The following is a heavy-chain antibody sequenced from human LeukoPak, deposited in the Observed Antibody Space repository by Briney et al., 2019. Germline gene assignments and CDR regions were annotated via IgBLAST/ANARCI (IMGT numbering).Heavy chain of an antibody. D-gene: IGHD3-22*01. CDR1: GGSFSGYY. J-gene: IGHJ4*02. CDR3: ARGPGDSSGYYYFDY. CDR2: INHSGST. Sequence: PSETLSLTCAVYGGSFSGYYWSWIRQPPGKGLEWIGEINHSGSTNYNPSLKSRVTISVDTSKNQFSLKLSSVTAADTAVYHCARGPGDSSGYYYFDYWGQGTLVTVSS. V-gene: IGHV4-34*01.